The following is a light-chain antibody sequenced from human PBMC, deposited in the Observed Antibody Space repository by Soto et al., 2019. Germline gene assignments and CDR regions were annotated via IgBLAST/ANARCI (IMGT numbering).Light chain of an antibody. CDR1: SSDVGAYNY. CDR2: EVS. Sequence: QSALTQPASVSGSPGQSITIPCTGASSDVGAYNYVSWYQQHPGKAPKLMIYEVSNRPSGISDRFSGSKSGNTASLTISGLQAEDEADYYCSSYTRSSTLVFGTGTKVTVL. CDR3: SSYTRSSTLV. J-gene: IGLJ1*01. V-gene: IGLV2-14*01.